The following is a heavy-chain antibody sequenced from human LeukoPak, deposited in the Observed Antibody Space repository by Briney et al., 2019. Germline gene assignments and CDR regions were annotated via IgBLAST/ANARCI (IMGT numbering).Heavy chain of an antibody. Sequence: ASVKVSCKASGYTFTSYAMHWVRQAPGQRLEWMGWINAGNGNTKYSQKFQGRVTITRDTSASTAYMVLSSLRSEDTAVYYCARGPYSNYVPFDYWGQGTLVTVSS. CDR3: ARGPYSNYVPFDY. D-gene: IGHD4-11*01. CDR2: INAGNGNT. J-gene: IGHJ4*02. V-gene: IGHV1-3*01. CDR1: GYTFTSYA.